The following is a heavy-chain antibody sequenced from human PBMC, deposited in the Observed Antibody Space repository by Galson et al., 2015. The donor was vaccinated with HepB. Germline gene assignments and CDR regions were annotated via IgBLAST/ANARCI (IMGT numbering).Heavy chain of an antibody. CDR1: GGSMNKYY. V-gene: IGHV4-4*09. Sequence: ETLSLTCTIIGGSMNKYYWSWIRQPPGKRLEWIGFITDSGRTYYSPSLQRRLTTSIDTSKKQFSLSLWSVTAADTATYYRARTTPPSNRAWPYFDSWGPGILVTVSS. D-gene: IGHD1-14*01. CDR2: ITDSGRT. J-gene: IGHJ4*02. CDR3: ARTTPPSNRAWPYFDS.